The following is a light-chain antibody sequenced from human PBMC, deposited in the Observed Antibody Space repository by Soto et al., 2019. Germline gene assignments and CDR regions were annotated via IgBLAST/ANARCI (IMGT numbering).Light chain of an antibody. CDR2: AAS. CDR3: QQSFSTPLT. CDR1: QRISRY. Sequence: DIEMTQSPSSLSASVGDRVTITCRASQRISRYSNWYQQKPGKAPKLLIYAASTLQSGVPSRFSGSGFGTDFTLNISSLQPKDFATYYCQQSFSTPLTFGGGTKVEIK. J-gene: IGKJ4*01. V-gene: IGKV1-39*01.